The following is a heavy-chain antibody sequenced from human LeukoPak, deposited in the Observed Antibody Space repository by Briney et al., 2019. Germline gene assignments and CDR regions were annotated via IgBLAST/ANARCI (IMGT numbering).Heavy chain of an antibody. V-gene: IGHV4-39*01. CDR2: VYYTGST. J-gene: IGHJ4*02. Sequence: SETLSLTCTVSGASVSDSLSYWGWVRQPPRKGLEWVANVYYTGSTYYNPSLKSRVTMSVDTSKNQFSLKMTSVTAADTAIYYRARLTKGRYFDYIFAFWGQGILVTVSS. CDR1: GASVSDSLSY. CDR3: ARLTKGRYFDYIFAF. D-gene: IGHD3-9*01.